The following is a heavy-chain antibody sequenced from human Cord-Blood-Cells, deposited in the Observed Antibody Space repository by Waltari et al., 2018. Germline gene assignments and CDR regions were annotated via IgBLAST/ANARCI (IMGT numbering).Heavy chain of an antibody. Sequence: EVQLVESGGGVVQPGGSLRRSCAAAGFTLDDYAMHWVRPAPGKGLEWVSLISGDGGSTYYADSVKGRFTISRDNSKNSLYLQMNSLRTEDTALYYCAKELNFPYFDYWGQGTLVTVSS. CDR3: AKELNFPYFDY. V-gene: IGHV3-43*02. CDR2: ISGDGGST. J-gene: IGHJ4*02. CDR1: GFTLDDYA.